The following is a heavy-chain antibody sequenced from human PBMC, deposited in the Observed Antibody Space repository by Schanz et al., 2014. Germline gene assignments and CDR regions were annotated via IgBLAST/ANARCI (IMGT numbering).Heavy chain of an antibody. J-gene: IGHJ4*02. Sequence: QVQLVQSGAEVGKPGASVKVSCKTSGYTFTDHFIHWVRQAPAQGPEWMGRINPLTGDTETAQMFQARVSLTRDTSINTAIMEVSGLTSDDTAVYYCARTDQQMQRPDYWGQGTLVIVSS. CDR2: INPLTGDT. V-gene: IGHV1-2*06. D-gene: IGHD2-2*01. CDR3: ARTDQQMQRPDY. CDR1: GYTFTDHF.